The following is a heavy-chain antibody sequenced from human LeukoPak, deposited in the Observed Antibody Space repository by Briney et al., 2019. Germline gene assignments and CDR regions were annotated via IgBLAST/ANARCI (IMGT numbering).Heavy chain of an antibody. CDR2: ISAYNGNT. V-gene: IGHV1-18*01. Sequence: GASVKVSCKASGYTFTSYGISWVRQAPGQGLEWMGWISAYNGNTNYAQKLQGRVTMTTDTSTSTAYMELRSLISDDTAVYYCARDGPVAYYDILTGYYLGFGGDYWGQGTLVTVSS. CDR1: GYTFTSYG. D-gene: IGHD3-9*01. J-gene: IGHJ4*02. CDR3: ARDGPVAYYDILTGYYLGFGGDY.